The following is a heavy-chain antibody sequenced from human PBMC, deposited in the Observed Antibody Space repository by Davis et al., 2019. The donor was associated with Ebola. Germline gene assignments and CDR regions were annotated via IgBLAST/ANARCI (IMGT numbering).Heavy chain of an antibody. J-gene: IGHJ6*02. CDR2: IFSNDEK. CDR3: ARIRSSGWNYYYYGMDV. D-gene: IGHD6-19*01. V-gene: IGHV2-26*01. CDR1: GFSLSNARMG. Sequence: SGPTLVKPTETLTLTCTVSGFSLSNARMGVSWIRQPPGKALEWLAHIFSNDEKSYSTSLKSRLTISKDTSKSQVVLTMTNMGPVDTATYYCARIRSSGWNYYYYGMDVWGQGTTVTVSS.